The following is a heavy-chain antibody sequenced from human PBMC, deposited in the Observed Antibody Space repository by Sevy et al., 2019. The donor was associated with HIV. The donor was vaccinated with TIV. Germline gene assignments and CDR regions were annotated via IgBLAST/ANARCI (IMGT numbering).Heavy chain of an antibody. CDR2: IESKTDGGTT. J-gene: IGHJ4*02. Sequence: GGSLRLSCAGSGFTFSNALMNWVRQAPGKGLQWVGRIESKTDGGTTDYVAPVKGRFTNLRDDSKNTLYLQMNSLKTDDTDVYYFTTDFISTGYSSGWYHAFDCWGQGTLVTVSS. CDR1: GFTFSNAL. CDR3: TTDFISTGYSSGWYHAFDC. V-gene: IGHV3-15*04. D-gene: IGHD6-19*01.